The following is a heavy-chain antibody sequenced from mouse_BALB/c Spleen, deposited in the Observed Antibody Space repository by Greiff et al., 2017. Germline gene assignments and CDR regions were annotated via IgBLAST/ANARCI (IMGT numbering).Heavy chain of an antibody. Sequence: VQLQQSGPELVRPGVSVKISCKGSGYTFTDYAMHWVKQSHAKSLEWIGVISTYYGNTNYNQKFKGKATMTVDKSSSTAYMELARLTYEDSAIYYCARGGIYYGYEDYWGQGTTLTVSS. CDR2: ISTYYGNT. J-gene: IGHJ2*01. CDR1: GYTFTDYA. D-gene: IGHD2-2*01. CDR3: ARGGIYYGYEDY. V-gene: IGHV1-67*01.